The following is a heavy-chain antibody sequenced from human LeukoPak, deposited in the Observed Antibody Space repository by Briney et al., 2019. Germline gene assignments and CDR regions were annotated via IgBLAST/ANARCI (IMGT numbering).Heavy chain of an antibody. CDR1: GGTFNGYA. CDR2: IIPRLGTT. V-gene: IGHV1-69*05. Sequence: SVKVSCKASGGTFNGYAINWVRQAPGQGLEWMGGIIPRLGTTKYIEKFQGRITITTDESTTTAYMELTSLRSEDTAVYYCAADGTDWGQGTLVTVSS. J-gene: IGHJ4*02. CDR3: AADGTD.